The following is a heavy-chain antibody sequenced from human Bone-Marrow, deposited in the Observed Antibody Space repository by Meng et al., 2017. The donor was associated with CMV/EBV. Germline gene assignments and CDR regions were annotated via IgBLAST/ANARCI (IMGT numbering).Heavy chain of an antibody. Sequence: GESLKISCAASGFTFSSYSMNWVRQAPGKGLEWVSSISSSSSYIYYADSVKGRFTISRDNAKNSLYLQMNSLRAEDTAVYYCARTIGDIVVVPAAMEVYYYYGMDVWGQGTRVTVSS. V-gene: IGHV3-21*01. CDR3: ARTIGDIVVVPAAMEVYYYYGMDV. J-gene: IGHJ6*02. D-gene: IGHD2-2*01. CDR2: ISSSSSYI. CDR1: GFTFSSYS.